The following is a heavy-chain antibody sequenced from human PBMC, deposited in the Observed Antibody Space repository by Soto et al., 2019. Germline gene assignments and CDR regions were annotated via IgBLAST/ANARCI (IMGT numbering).Heavy chain of an antibody. V-gene: IGHV4-30-2*01. Sequence: SETLSLTCAVSGGSISSGGYSWSWIRQPPGKGLEWIGYIYHSGSTYYNPSLKSRVTISVDTSKNQFSLKLNSVTAADTAVYYCARGLRFYYYFDLWGRGTLVTVSS. CDR1: GGSISSGGYS. J-gene: IGHJ2*01. D-gene: IGHD3-3*01. CDR3: ARGLRFYYYFDL. CDR2: IYHSGST.